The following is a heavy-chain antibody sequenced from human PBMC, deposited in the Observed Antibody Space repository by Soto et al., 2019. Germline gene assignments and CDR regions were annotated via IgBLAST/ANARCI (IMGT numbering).Heavy chain of an antibody. CDR1: GYTFISYG. D-gene: IGHD6-6*01. CDR3: ARDRPTSSIRARDCYDAMDV. CDR2: ISSYNGNT. V-gene: IGHV1-18*01. J-gene: IGHJ6*02. Sequence: QVQRVQSGAEVKKPGASVKISCKASGYTFISYGISWVRQAPGQGLEWMGWISSYNGNTNYAQKLQGRVTMTTDTSTTTAYMELRSLRSDDTAVYYCARDRPTSSIRARDCYDAMDVWGQGTTVTVSS.